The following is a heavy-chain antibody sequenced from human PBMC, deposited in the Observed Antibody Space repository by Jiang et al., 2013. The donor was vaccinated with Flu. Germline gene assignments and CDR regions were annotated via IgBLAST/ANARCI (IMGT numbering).Heavy chain of an antibody. D-gene: IGHD5-18*01. Sequence: KSRVTISVDKSKNQFSLKLSSVTAADTAVYYCASTRYSYGYVGVDVWGQGTTVTVSS. J-gene: IGHJ6*02. V-gene: IGHV4-4*02. CDR3: ASTRYSYGYVGVDV.